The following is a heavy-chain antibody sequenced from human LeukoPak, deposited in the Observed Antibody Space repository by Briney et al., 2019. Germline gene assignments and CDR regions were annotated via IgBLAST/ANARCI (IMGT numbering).Heavy chain of an antibody. Sequence: PGGSLRLSCSASGFTFSSYSMNWVRQAPGKGLEWVSSISSSSSYIYYADSVKGRFTISRDNAKNSLYLQMNSLRAEDTAVYYCARYPVEMATIHPHAFDIWGQGTMVTVSS. CDR3: ARYPVEMATIHPHAFDI. V-gene: IGHV3-21*01. CDR1: GFTFSSYS. D-gene: IGHD5-24*01. CDR2: ISSSSSYI. J-gene: IGHJ3*02.